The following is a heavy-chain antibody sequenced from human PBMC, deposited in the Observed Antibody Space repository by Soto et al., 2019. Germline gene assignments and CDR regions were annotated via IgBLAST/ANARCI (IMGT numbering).Heavy chain of an antibody. D-gene: IGHD3-3*02. V-gene: IGHV1-18*01. CDR2: ISGNNGNT. J-gene: IGHJ6*03. CDR1: GYTLINHG. CDR3: AIHFYTLDYYVYY. Sequence: ASVKLCCKASGYTLINHGISWVRQAPGQGLEWMGWISGNNGNTKYARKFQGRVTMTTDTSTSTAYMELRSLRSNDTAVYYCAIHFYTLDYYVYY.